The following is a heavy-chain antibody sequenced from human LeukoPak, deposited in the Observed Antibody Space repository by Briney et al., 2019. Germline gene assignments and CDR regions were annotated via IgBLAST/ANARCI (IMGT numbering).Heavy chain of an antibody. CDR3: AKDRTKSLYYYDSSGYYPWGY. CDR2: ISGSGGST. D-gene: IGHD3-22*01. CDR1: GFTFSSYG. Sequence: GGSLRLSCAASGFTFSSYGMSWVRQAPGKGLEWVSAISGSGGSTYYADSVKGRFTISRDNSKNTLYLQMNSLRAEDTAVYYCAKDRTKSLYYYDSSGYYPWGYWGQGTLVTVSS. V-gene: IGHV3-23*01. J-gene: IGHJ4*02.